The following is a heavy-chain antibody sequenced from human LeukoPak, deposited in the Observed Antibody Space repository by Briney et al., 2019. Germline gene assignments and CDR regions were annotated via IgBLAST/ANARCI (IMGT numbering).Heavy chain of an antibody. V-gene: IGHV3-7*01. CDR1: GFTFSNHW. Sequence: GGSLRLSCAPSGFTFSNHWMSWVRQAPGKGLEWVANRKRDGSETHYVDSVKGRFTISRDNAKNSLYLQMNSLRDEDTAVYYCARDRWHDGFDYWGQGTLVTVSS. J-gene: IGHJ4*02. CDR2: RKRDGSET. CDR3: ARDRWHDGFDY. D-gene: IGHD1-1*01.